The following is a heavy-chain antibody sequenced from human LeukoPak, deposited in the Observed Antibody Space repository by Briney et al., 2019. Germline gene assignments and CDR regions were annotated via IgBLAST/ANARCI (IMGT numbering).Heavy chain of an antibody. J-gene: IGHJ4*02. V-gene: IGHV3-30-3*01. D-gene: IGHD3-10*01. Sequence: GGSLRLSCAASGFTFSSYAMHWVRQAPGKGLEWVAVISYDGSNKYYADSVKGRFIISRDNSKNTLYLQMNSLRAEDTAVYYCAKGGRYSGVDYWGQGTLVTVSS. CDR2: ISYDGSNK. CDR3: AKGGRYSGVDY. CDR1: GFTFSSYA.